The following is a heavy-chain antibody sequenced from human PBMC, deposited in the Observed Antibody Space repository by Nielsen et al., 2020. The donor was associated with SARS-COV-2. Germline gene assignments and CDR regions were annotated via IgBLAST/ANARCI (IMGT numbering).Heavy chain of an antibody. CDR3: ARLGYCSSTSCYHYYYYYMDV. V-gene: IGHV1-69*06. CDR2: IIPIFGTA. J-gene: IGHJ6*03. Sequence: SVKVSCKASGGTFSSYAISWVRQAPGQGLEWMGGIIPIFGTANYAQKFQGRVTITADTSTSTAYMELRSLRSDDTAVYYCARLGYCSSTSCYHYYYYYMDVWGKGTTVTVSS. CDR1: GGTFSSYA. D-gene: IGHD2-2*01.